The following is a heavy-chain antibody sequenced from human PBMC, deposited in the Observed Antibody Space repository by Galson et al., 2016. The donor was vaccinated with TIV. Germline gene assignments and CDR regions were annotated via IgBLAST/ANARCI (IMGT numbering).Heavy chain of an antibody. Sequence: SLRLSCAASGFTFSIYNMNWVRQAPGKGLEWISYISTTSSLIYYADSVRGRFTISRDNAKNSLYLQMNNLRAEDTAVYYCARERRHCGNECYLYYYFGMDVWGQGATVTVSS. CDR2: ISTTSSLI. CDR1: GFTFSIYN. CDR3: ARERRHCGNECYLYYYFGMDV. V-gene: IGHV3-48*01. J-gene: IGHJ6*02. D-gene: IGHD2-21*01.